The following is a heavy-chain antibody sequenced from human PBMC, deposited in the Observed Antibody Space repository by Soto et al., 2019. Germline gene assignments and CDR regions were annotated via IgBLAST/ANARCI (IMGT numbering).Heavy chain of an antibody. D-gene: IGHD6-19*01. Sequence: EVQLVESGGGLVQPGGSLRLSCAASGFTVSSNYMSWVRQAPGKGLEWVSVIYSGGSTYYADSVKGRFPISSDNSKNTLYLQMNSLRAEDTAVYYCASIAVAGIPDYWGQGTLVTVSS. CDR1: GFTVSSNY. J-gene: IGHJ4*02. CDR3: ASIAVAGIPDY. V-gene: IGHV3-66*01. CDR2: IYSGGST.